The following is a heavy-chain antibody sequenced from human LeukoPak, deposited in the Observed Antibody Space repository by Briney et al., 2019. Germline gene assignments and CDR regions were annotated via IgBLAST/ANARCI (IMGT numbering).Heavy chain of an antibody. Sequence: GGSLRLSCAASGFTFSSYTMNWVRQAPGKGLEWVSSISGSSSYIFYAESLKGRFTISRDNAKNSLYLQANSLRAEDTAVYYCAREGSGYDHFYYYGMDVWGQGTTVTVSS. CDR2: ISGSSSYI. J-gene: IGHJ6*02. V-gene: IGHV3-21*01. CDR1: GFTFSSYT. D-gene: IGHD5-12*01. CDR3: AREGSGYDHFYYYGMDV.